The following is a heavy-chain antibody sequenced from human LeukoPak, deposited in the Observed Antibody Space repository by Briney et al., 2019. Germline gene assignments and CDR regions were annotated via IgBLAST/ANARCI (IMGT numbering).Heavy chain of an antibody. D-gene: IGHD5-18*01. V-gene: IGHV1-46*01. CDR2: INPSGGST. CDR1: GYTFTSYY. CDR3: TTDRSSRGTWIQLWHPIYYYYGMDV. J-gene: IGHJ6*02. Sequence: GASVKVSCKASGYTFTSYYMHWVRQAPGQGLEWMGIINPSGGSTSYAQKFQGRVTMTRDMSTSTVYMELSSLRSEDTAVYYCTTDRSSRGTWIQLWHPIYYYYGMDVWGQGTLVTVSS.